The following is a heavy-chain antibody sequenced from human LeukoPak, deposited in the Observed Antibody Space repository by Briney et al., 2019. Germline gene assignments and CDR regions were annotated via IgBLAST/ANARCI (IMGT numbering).Heavy chain of an antibody. CDR3: ARAERNYDFWSGYNYYYYMDV. V-gene: IGHV1-8*03. J-gene: IGHJ6*03. Sequence: ASVKVSCKASGYTFTSYDINWVRQATGQGLEWMGWMNPNSGNTGYAQKFQGRVTITRNTSISTAYMELSSLRSEDTAVYYCARAERNYDFWSGYNYYYYMDVWGKGTTVTVSS. CDR1: GYTFTSYD. CDR2: MNPNSGNT. D-gene: IGHD3-3*01.